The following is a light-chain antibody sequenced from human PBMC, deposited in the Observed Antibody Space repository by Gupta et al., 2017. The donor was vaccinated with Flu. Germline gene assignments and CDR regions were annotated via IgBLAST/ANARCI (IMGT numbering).Light chain of an antibody. Sequence: QSALTQPASVSGSPGPSITISCTGTSSDVGGYNYVSWYQQHPGKAPKLIISEVSNRPSGVSNRFSGSKSANTASLTISGLQTEDEADYYCSSYTTSSTWVFGGGTKLTVL. CDR2: EVS. V-gene: IGLV2-14*01. CDR3: SSYTTSSTWV. J-gene: IGLJ3*02. CDR1: SSDVGGYNY.